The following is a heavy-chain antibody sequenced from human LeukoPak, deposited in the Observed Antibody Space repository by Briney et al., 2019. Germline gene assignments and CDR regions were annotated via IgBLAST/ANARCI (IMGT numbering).Heavy chain of an antibody. CDR1: GFTFSNYD. D-gene: IGHD3-10*02. CDR2: ISRSGSTI. CDR3: AELGITMIGGV. J-gene: IGHJ6*04. V-gene: IGHV3-48*03. Sequence: PGGSLRLSCAASGFTFSNYDMNWVRQAPGKGLEWVSYISRSGSTIYYADSVKGRFTTSRDNAKNSLYLQMDSLRAEDTAVYYCAELGITMIGGVWGKGTTVTISS.